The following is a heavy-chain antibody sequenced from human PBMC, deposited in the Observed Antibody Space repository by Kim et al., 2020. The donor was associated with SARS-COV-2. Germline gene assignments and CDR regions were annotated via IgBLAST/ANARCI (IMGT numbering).Heavy chain of an antibody. V-gene: IGHV3-23*01. J-gene: IGHJ1*01. CDR3: VATFQH. CDR2: GSGNNT. Sequence: GSGNNTYYADSVKGRFTISRDNSKNTLYLEMNSLRVEDTAIYYCVATFQHWGQGALVTVSS.